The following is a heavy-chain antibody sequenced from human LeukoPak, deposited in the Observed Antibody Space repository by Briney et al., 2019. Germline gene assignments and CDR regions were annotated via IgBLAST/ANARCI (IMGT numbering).Heavy chain of an antibody. Sequence: QSGGSLRLSCAASGFTFSSYTMSWVRQAPGKGLEWVSAISGSGGSTYYADSVKGRFTISRDNSKNTLYLQMNSLRAEDTAVYYCAKDQGLLLALDVWGKGTTVTVSS. CDR2: ISGSGGST. J-gene: IGHJ6*04. CDR3: AKDQGLLLALDV. V-gene: IGHV3-23*01. CDR1: GFTFSSYT.